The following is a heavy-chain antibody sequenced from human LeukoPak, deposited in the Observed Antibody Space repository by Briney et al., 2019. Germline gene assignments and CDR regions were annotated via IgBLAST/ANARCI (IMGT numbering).Heavy chain of an antibody. J-gene: IGHJ5*02. CDR1: GGSISSGGYY. Sequence: SQTLSLTCTVSGGSISSGGYYWSWIRQHPGKGLEWIGYIYYSGGTYYNPSLKSRVTISVDTSKNQFSLKLSSVTAADTAVYYCARHRSGWYRFDPWGQGTLVTVSS. V-gene: IGHV4-31*03. CDR2: IYYSGGT. CDR3: ARHRSGWYRFDP. D-gene: IGHD6-19*01.